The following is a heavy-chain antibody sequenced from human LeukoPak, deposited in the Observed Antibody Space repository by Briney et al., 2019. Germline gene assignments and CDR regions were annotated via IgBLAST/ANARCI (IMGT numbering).Heavy chain of an antibody. V-gene: IGHV4-34*01. Sequence: PSETLSLTCAVYGGSFSGYYWSWIRQPPGKGLEWIGEINHSGSTNYNPSLKSRVTISVDTPKNQFSLKLSSVTAADTAVYYCARGRGYSYGYSDYWGQGTLVTVSS. J-gene: IGHJ4*02. CDR2: INHSGST. CDR3: ARGRGYSYGYSDY. CDR1: GGSFSGYY. D-gene: IGHD5-18*01.